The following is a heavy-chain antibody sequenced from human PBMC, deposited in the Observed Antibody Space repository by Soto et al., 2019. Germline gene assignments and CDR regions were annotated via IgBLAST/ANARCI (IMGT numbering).Heavy chain of an antibody. Sequence: EVQLVESGGGLVQPGGSLRLSCAASGFTFGSSWMHWVRQAPGKGLVWVSRIKSDGSSTLYADSVKGRFTISTDNAKNTLYLQMNSLRAEDTAVYYCAREYYDILTGYTRSIDWGKGTTVSVSS. CDR2: IKSDGSST. D-gene: IGHD3-9*01. J-gene: IGHJ6*04. CDR1: GFTFGSSW. V-gene: IGHV3-74*01. CDR3: AREYYDILTGYTRSID.